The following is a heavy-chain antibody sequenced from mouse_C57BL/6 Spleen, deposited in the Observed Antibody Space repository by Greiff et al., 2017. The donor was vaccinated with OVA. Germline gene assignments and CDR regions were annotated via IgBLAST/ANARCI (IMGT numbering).Heavy chain of an antibody. J-gene: IGHJ4*01. V-gene: IGHV1-55*01. CDR1: GYTFTSYW. Sequence: VQLQQPGAELVKPGASVKMSCKASGYTFTSYWITWVKQRPGQGLEWIGDIYPGSGSTNYNEKFKDKATLTVATSSGTAYMQRSRLASEDSAVYYCARLLLRRDYAMDYWGQGTSVTVSS. CDR3: ARLLLRRDYAMDY. CDR2: IYPGSGST. D-gene: IGHD1-1*01.